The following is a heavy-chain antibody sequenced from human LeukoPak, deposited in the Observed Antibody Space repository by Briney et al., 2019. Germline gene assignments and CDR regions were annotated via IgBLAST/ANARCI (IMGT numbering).Heavy chain of an antibody. CDR2: IYYSGST. CDR1: GGSISSYY. J-gene: IGHJ3*02. D-gene: IGHD2-8*01. CDR3: ARDSPRYAAFDI. Sequence: SETLSLTCTVSGGSISSYYWSWIRQPPGKGLEWIGYIYYSGSTNYNPSLKSRVTISVDTSKNQFSLKLSSVTAADTAVYYCARDSPRYAAFDIWGQGTMVTVSS. V-gene: IGHV4-59*01.